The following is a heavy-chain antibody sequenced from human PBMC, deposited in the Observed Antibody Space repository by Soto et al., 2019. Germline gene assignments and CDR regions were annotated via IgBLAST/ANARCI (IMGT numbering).Heavy chain of an antibody. J-gene: IGHJ6*02. Sequence: PGGSLRLSCAASGFTVSSNYMSWVRQAPGKGLEWVSVIYSGGSTYCADSVKGRFTISRDNSKNTLYLQMNSLRAEDTAVYYCARDRPPEYSSSSGLAHCGMDVWGQGTTVTVSS. D-gene: IGHD6-6*01. CDR1: GFTVSSNY. V-gene: IGHV3-53*01. CDR2: IYSGGST. CDR3: ARDRPPEYSSSSGLAHCGMDV.